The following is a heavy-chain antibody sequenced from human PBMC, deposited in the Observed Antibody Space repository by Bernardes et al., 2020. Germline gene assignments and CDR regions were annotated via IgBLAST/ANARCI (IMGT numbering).Heavy chain of an antibody. CDR3: AREYCSGGSCYSDY. J-gene: IGHJ4*02. CDR1: GFTFSSYS. V-gene: IGHV3-21*01. CDR2: ISSSSSYI. D-gene: IGHD2-15*01. Sequence: GGSLRLSCAASGFTFSSYSMNWVRQAPGKGLEWVSSISSSSSYIYYADSVKGRFTISRDNAKNSLYLQMNSLRAEDTAVYYCAREYCSGGSCYSDYWGQGTLVTVSS.